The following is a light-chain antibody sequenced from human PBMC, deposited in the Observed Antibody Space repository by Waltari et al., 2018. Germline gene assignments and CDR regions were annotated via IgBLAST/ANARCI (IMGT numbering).Light chain of an antibody. CDR3: GAWDTSLSTVM. J-gene: IGLJ3*02. Sequence: QSVLTQPPSVSAAPGQRVTISCSGSSSNIENNYVSWYQQLPGTAPQLLIYDNNKRPSVIPYRFSGSKSGTSATLDITGLQTGDEADYYCGAWDTSLSTVMFGGGTKLTVL. CDR1: SSNIENNY. V-gene: IGLV1-51*01. CDR2: DNN.